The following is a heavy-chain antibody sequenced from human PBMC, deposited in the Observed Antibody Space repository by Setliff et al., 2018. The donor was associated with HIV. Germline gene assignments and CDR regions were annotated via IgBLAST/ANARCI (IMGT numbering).Heavy chain of an antibody. CDR3: ARVFLEWLLYRPDYVMDV. J-gene: IGHJ6*02. CDR1: GFTFSNFA. V-gene: IGHV3-23*01. D-gene: IGHD3-3*01. CDR2: ISGGGGKT. Sequence: GALRLSCASSGFTFSNFAMSWVRQAPGKGLEWVSAISGGGGKTDYADSVKGRFTISRDNSKNTLYLQMNSLRADDTAVYYCARVFLEWLLYRPDYVMDVWGQGTTVTVSS.